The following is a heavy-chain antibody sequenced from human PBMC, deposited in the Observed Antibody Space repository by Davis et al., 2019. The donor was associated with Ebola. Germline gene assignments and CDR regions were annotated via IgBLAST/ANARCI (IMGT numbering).Heavy chain of an antibody. D-gene: IGHD5-12*01. CDR2: IKQDGSEK. CDR1: GFTFSSYS. CDR3: AREGPWLLNAFDI. J-gene: IGHJ3*02. Sequence: GESLKISCAASGFTFSSYSMNWIRQAPGKGLEWVANIKQDGSEKYYVDSVKGRFTISRDNAKNSLYLQMNSLRAEDTAVYYCAREGPWLLNAFDIWGQGTMVTVSS. V-gene: IGHV3-7*03.